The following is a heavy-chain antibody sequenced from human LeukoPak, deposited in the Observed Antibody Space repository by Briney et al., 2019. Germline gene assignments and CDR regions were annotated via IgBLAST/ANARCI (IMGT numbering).Heavy chain of an antibody. D-gene: IGHD2-15*01. J-gene: IGHJ6*03. CDR2: IYYSGST. CDR1: GGSISSSSYY. CDR3: ARTKDSRYMDV. V-gene: IGHV4-39*07. Sequence: PSETLSLTCTVSGGSISSSSYYWGWIRQPPGKGLEWIGSIYYSGSTYYNPSLKSRVTISVDTSKNQFSLKLSSVTAADTAVYYCARTKDSRYMDVWGKGTTVTVSS.